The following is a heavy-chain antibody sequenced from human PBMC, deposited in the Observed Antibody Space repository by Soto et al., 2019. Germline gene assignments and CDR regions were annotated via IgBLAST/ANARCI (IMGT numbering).Heavy chain of an antibody. CDR2: ICWDDDK. V-gene: IGHV2-5*02. J-gene: IGHJ4*02. CDR1: GFSLSTSGVG. D-gene: IGHD1-26*01. Sequence: QITLKESGPTLVKPTQTLTLTCTFSGFSLSTSGVGVGWIRQPPGKALEWLALICWDDDKRYSPSLKSRLTITKDSSKSKVVLTITNMDPVDTATYYFAHRLSASYYGYWGQGTLDTVSS. CDR3: AHRLSASYYGY.